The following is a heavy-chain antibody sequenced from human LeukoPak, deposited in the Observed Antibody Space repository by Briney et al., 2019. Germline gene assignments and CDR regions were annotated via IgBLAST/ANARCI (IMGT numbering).Heavy chain of an antibody. V-gene: IGHV3-33*01. CDR3: ARDFRMVTAALDY. J-gene: IGHJ4*02. CDR1: GFSFSRYG. CDR2: IWYDGSNK. D-gene: IGHD2-21*02. Sequence: SPRLSCVASGFSFSRYGMHWVRQAPGKGLEWVAVIWYDGSNKYYADSVKGRFTISRDNSGNTVSLQMNSLRVEDTAVYYCARDFRMVTAALDYWGQGTLVTVSS.